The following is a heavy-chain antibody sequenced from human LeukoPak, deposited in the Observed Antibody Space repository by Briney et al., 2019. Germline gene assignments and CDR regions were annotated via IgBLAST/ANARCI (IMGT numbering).Heavy chain of an antibody. CDR3: ARGEGDGYVDH. J-gene: IGHJ4*02. D-gene: IGHD5-24*01. CDR2: TYYRSKWYN. Sequence: PSQTLSLTCAISGDIVSSNSAAWHWLRQSPSRGLESLGRTYYRSKWYNDYAVSVKSRITINPDTSKNQFSLQLNSVTPEDTAVYYCARGEGDGYVDHWGQGTLVTVSS. CDR1: GDIVSSNSAA. V-gene: IGHV6-1*01.